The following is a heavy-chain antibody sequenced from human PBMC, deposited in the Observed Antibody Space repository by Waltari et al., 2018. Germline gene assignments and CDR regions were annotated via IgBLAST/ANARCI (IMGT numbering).Heavy chain of an antibody. J-gene: IGHJ3*02. V-gene: IGHV3-48*04. Sequence: EVQLVESGGGLVQPGGSLRLSCAASGFTFSSYSMNWVRQAPGKGLEWVSYIRSSSSTIYYADSVKGRFTISRDNAKNSLYLQMNSLRAEDTAVYYCAREIGIGAFDIWGQGTMVTVSS. CDR1: GFTFSSYS. CDR3: AREIGIGAFDI. CDR2: IRSSSSTI. D-gene: IGHD1-26*01.